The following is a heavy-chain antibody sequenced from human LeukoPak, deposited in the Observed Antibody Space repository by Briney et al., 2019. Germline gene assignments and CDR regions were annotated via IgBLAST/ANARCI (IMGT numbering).Heavy chain of an antibody. CDR3: ARETYNDFWSGLNWFDP. J-gene: IGHJ5*02. D-gene: IGHD3-3*01. Sequence: GGSLRLSCVASGFTFSSYSMNWVRQAPGRGLEWVSSIITLSATYFYYADSVRGRFTVSRDNAKKSLSLQMNSLRVEDTAIYYCARETYNDFWSGLNWFDPWGQGTLVTVSS. CDR2: IITLSATYF. CDR1: GFTFSSYS. V-gene: IGHV3-21*01.